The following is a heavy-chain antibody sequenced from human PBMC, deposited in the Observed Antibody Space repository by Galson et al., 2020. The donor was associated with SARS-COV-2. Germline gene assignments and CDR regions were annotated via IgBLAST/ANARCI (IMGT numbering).Heavy chain of an antibody. CDR1: GYSFTSYW. J-gene: IGHJ4*02. V-gene: IGHV5-51*01. CDR2: IYPGDYDT. D-gene: IGHD3-10*01. Sequence: GESLKISCKGSGYSFTSYWIGWVRQMPGKGLEWMGIIYPGDYDTRYSPSFQGQVTISADKSISTAYLQWSSLKASDTAMYYCARHVTTVGELFLGEDYWGQGTLVTVSS. CDR3: ARHVTTVGELFLGEDY.